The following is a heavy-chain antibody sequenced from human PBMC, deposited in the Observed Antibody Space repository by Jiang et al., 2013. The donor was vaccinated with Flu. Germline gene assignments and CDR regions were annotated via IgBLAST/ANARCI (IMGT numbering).Heavy chain of an antibody. V-gene: IGHV2-70*01. CDR3: ARSRTGEDYYYYGMDV. CDR2: IDWDDDK. D-gene: IGHD7-27*01. J-gene: IGHJ6*02. Sequence: KPTQTLTLTCTFSGFSLSTSGMCVSWIRQPPGKALEWLALIDWDDDKYYSTSLKTRLTISKDTSKNQVVLTMTNMDPVDTATYYCARSRTGEDYYYYGMDVWGQGTTVTVSS. CDR1: GFSLSTSGMC.